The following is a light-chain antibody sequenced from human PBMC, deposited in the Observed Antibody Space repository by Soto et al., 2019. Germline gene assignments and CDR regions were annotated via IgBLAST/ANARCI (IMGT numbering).Light chain of an antibody. CDR2: LGS. J-gene: IGKJ2*01. CDR3: MQPLQTPYT. V-gene: IGKV2-28*01. CDR1: QSLLHSNGQNY. Sequence: DIVMTQSPLSLPVTPGEPASISCRSSQSLLHSNGQNYLDWYLQKPWQSPQLLIYLGSNRASGVPDRFSGSGSGTDFTLKISRVEAEDVGVYYCMQPLQTPYTFGQGTKLKIK.